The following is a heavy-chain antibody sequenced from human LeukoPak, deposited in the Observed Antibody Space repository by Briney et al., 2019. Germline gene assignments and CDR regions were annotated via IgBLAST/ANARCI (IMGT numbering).Heavy chain of an antibody. CDR3: AKSATKYSGYDEYYFDY. CDR2: ISNIDTTI. CDR1: GFTFSSYE. D-gene: IGHD5-12*01. Sequence: GGSLRLSCEASGFTFSSYEMNWVRQAPGKGLEWVSYISNIDTTIYYADSVKGRFTISRDNSKNTLYLQMNSLRAEDTAVYYCAKSATKYSGYDEYYFDYWGQGTLVTVSS. J-gene: IGHJ4*02. V-gene: IGHV3-48*03.